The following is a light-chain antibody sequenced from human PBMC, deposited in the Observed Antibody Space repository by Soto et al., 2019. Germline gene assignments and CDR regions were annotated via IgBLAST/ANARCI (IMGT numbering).Light chain of an antibody. CDR3: CSYAGSYSWV. CDR1: SSDVGAYKY. J-gene: IGLJ3*02. CDR2: DVS. Sequence: QSALTQPRSVSGSPGQSVTISCTGTSSDVGAYKYVSWYQQHPGKAPKLMIYDVSRRPSGVPDRFSGSKSGNTASLTISGLQAEDEADYYCCSYAGSYSWVFGGGTKVTVL. V-gene: IGLV2-11*01.